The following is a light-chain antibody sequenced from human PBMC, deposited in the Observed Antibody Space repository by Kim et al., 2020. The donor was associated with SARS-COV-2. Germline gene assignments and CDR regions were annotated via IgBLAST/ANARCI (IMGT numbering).Light chain of an antibody. V-gene: IGKV3-20*01. Sequence: EIVLTQSPGTLSLSPGERATLSCRASQSVSRNYLAWIQQKPGQAPRLLIYGASSRATGIPDRFSASGSGTDFTLTISRMEPEDFEVYYCQQYGSSPHTFGQGTKVDIK. CDR2: GAS. CDR1: QSVSRNY. J-gene: IGKJ1*01. CDR3: QQYGSSPHT.